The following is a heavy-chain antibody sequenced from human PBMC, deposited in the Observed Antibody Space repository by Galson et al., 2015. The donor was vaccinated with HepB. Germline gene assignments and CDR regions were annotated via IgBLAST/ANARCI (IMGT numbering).Heavy chain of an antibody. V-gene: IGHV6-1*01. Sequence: CAISGDSVSSKSAAWNWIRQSPSRGLEWLGRTYYRSKWYDDYTVSLKGRITINPDTSKNQFSLQPNSVTPEDTAVYYCARDRGSSVSGYSFDYWGQGTLVTVSS. J-gene: IGHJ4*02. CDR3: ARDRGSSVSGYSFDY. D-gene: IGHD6-19*01. CDR2: TYYRSKWYD. CDR1: GDSVSSKSAA.